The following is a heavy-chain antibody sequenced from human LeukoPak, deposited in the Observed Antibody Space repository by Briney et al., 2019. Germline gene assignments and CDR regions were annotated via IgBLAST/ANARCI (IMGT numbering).Heavy chain of an antibody. CDR3: ARLRGMATILMDY. CDR2: IYYSGST. V-gene: IGHV4-59*01. CDR1: GGSISSYY. D-gene: IGHD5-24*01. Sequence: SETLSLTCTVSGGSISSYYWSWIRQPPGKGLEWIGYIYYSGSTNYNPSLKSRVTISVDTSKNQFSLKLSSVTAADTAVYYCARLRGMATILMDYWGQGTLVTVSP. J-gene: IGHJ4*02.